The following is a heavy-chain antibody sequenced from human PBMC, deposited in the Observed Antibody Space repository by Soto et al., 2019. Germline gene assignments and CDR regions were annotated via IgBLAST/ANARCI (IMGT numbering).Heavy chain of an antibody. CDR3: ARDRSGSHFDY. CDR1: GFTFSTYG. Sequence: VQLVESGGGLVQPGGSLRLSCAASGFTFSTYGMNWVRQSPGKGLEWLSYISYSSTTTFYGDSVKGRFTISRDNAKNSLFLQMSCLRDEDTGVYFCARDRSGSHFDYWGQGTLVTVSS. CDR2: ISYSSTTT. V-gene: IGHV3-48*02. D-gene: IGHD1-26*01. J-gene: IGHJ4*02.